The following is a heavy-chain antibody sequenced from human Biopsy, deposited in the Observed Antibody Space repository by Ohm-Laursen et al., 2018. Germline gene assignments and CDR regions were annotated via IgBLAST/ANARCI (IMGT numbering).Heavy chain of an antibody. CDR2: IYYDGIT. V-gene: IGHV4-38-2*01. CDR3: ARVAGGYAYYYGMDV. D-gene: IGHD5-12*01. J-gene: IGHJ6*02. CDR1: GYSVTNDYY. Sequence: TLSLTWAVSGYSVTNDYYWGWIRQPPGKGLEWIGNIYYDGITYYNPSLKSRVAMSVDTSKNQFSLRLTSVTAAGTAVYYCARVAGGYAYYYGMDVWGQGTTVIVSS.